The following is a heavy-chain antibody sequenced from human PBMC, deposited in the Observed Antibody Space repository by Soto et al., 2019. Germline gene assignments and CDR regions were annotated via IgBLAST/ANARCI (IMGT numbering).Heavy chain of an antibody. J-gene: IGHJ5*02. CDR1: GGSISGGGYY. Sequence: TLSLTCSVSGGSISGGGYYWSWIRQDSGKGLVWIGSIHYIGTTYYNPSLKIRAIISVGMPKNQLSLVLSSVTAADTAVYYCARALKIFGLPSHFDPWGQGTLVTASS. D-gene: IGHD3-3*01. CDR2: IHYIGTT. CDR3: ARALKIFGLPSHFDP. V-gene: IGHV4-31*03.